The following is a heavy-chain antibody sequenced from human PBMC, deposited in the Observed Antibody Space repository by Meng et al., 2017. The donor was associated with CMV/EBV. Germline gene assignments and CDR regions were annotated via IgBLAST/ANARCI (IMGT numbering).Heavy chain of an antibody. D-gene: IGHD1-1*01. Sequence: SETLSLTCTVSGGSVSSGSYYWSRIRQPPGKGLEWIGYIYYSGSTNYNPSLKSRVTISVDTSKNQFSLKLSSVTAADTAVYYCARGVRTTGTYYFDYWGQGTLVTVSS. CDR2: IYYSGST. V-gene: IGHV4-61*01. CDR1: GGSVSSGSYY. CDR3: ARGVRTTGTYYFDY. J-gene: IGHJ4*02.